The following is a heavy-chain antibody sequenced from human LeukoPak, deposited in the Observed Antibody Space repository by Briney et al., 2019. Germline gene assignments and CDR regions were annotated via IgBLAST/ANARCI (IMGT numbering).Heavy chain of an antibody. J-gene: IGHJ3*02. CDR3: ARDFPYDSSGLDI. Sequence: HPGGSLRLSCAASGFTFSNAWMSWVRQPPGKGLEWVSGIYAGGSTYSADSVKGRFTIFRDNSKNTLYLQMNSLRPEDTAVYYCARDFPYDSSGLDIWGQGTMVTVSS. D-gene: IGHD3-22*01. CDR2: IYAGGST. CDR1: GFTFSNAW. V-gene: IGHV3-66*02.